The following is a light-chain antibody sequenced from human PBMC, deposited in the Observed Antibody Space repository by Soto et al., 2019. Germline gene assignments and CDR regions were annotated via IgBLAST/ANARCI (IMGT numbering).Light chain of an antibody. J-gene: IGKJ1*01. CDR2: GAS. V-gene: IGKV3D-15*01. CDR1: QSVSSN. Sequence: DIVMTQSPATLSVSPGERATLSCSASQSVSSNLAWYQQKPAQAPRLLVYGASRRAPGIPERFSGSGSGTDFTLTISRLEPEDFAVYYCQQYNNWPPWTFGQGTKVDI. CDR3: QQYNNWPPWT.